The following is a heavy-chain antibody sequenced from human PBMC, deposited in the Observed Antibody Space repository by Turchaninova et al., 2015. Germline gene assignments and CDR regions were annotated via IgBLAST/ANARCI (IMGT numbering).Heavy chain of an antibody. V-gene: IGHV4-34*01. J-gene: IGHJ4*02. CDR2: INHSGST. Sequence: QVQLQQWGAGLLKPSETLSLTCAVYGGSFSGYYWSWIRQPPGKGLEWIGEINHSGSTNYSTSLKSRVPISVDTSKNHFSLKLSAVTAADTAVYYCAQIPHFDYWGQGTLVTVSS. CDR3: AQIPHFDY. CDR1: GGSFSGYY. D-gene: IGHD2-2*02.